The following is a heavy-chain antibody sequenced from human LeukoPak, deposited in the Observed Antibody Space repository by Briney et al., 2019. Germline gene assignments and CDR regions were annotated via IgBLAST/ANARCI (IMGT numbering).Heavy chain of an antibody. D-gene: IGHD3-16*01. CDR1: GFSLSTSGVG. J-gene: IGHJ4*01. CDR3: ARSSEGGRLYYFDF. CDR2: IDWDDDK. Sequence: SGPTLVNPTQTLTLTCTFSGFSLSTSGVGVGWIRQPPGKALEWLARIDWDDDKFYSTSLKTRLTISKGTSKTQVFLTMTNMDPVDTATYYCARSSEGGRLYYFDFWGHGTLVTVSS. V-gene: IGHV2-70*04.